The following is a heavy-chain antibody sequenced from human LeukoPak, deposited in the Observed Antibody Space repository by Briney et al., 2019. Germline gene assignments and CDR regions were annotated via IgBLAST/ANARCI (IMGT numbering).Heavy chain of an antibody. CDR3: AKSNGYGLVDI. D-gene: IGHD3-10*01. J-gene: IGHJ3*02. Sequence: SETLSLTCTVSGYSISSGYYWGWIRQPPGKGLEWIGSIYRSGSTYFNPSLKSRFTISVDTSRNQFSLKLNSVTAADTAVYYCAKSNGYGLVDIWGQGTMVTVSS. CDR1: GYSISSGYY. V-gene: IGHV4-38-2*02. CDR2: IYRSGST.